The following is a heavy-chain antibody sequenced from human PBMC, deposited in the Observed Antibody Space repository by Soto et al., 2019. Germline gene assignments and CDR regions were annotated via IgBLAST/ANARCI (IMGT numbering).Heavy chain of an antibody. CDR2: IYYHGNT. J-gene: IGHJ4*01. CDR3: ARHDGFSSGWIFDY. D-gene: IGHD6-19*01. V-gene: IGHV4-39*01. Sequence: TSETLSLTCTVSGGSISTTSYYWGWIRQPPGKGLEWIGNIYYHGNTYSNPSLKSRVTISVDTSNNQLSLKLRSVTAADTAVYYCARHDGFSSGWIFDYWGHGTLVTVSS. CDR1: GGSISTTSYY.